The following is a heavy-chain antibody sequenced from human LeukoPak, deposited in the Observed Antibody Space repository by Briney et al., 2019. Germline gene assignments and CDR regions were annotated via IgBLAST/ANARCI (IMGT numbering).Heavy chain of an antibody. V-gene: IGHV3-9*01. CDR3: VEDRDGWPGSSGAFDI. Sequence: GGSLRLSCAASGFTFDDYAMNWVRQTPGKGLEWVSGISWNSGSIGYADSVKGRFTISRDNAKNSLYLQMNSLRAEDTALYYCVEDRDGWPGSSGAFDIWGQGTMVTVSS. CDR1: GFTFDDYA. J-gene: IGHJ3*02. D-gene: IGHD2-15*01. CDR2: ISWNSGSI.